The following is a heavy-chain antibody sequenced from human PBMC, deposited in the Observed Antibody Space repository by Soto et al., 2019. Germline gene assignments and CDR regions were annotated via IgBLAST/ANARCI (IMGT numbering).Heavy chain of an antibody. V-gene: IGHV3-73*02. J-gene: IGHJ4*02. Sequence: EVQLVESGGGLVQPGGSLKLSCAASGFTFSGSAMHWVRQASGKGLEWVGRIRSKANSYSTAYAASGKGRFTISRDDSKNTAYLQMNSLKTEDTAVYYCTRQGGIAAAGTDFDYWGQGTLVTVSS. CDR1: GFTFSGSA. CDR2: IRSKANSYST. CDR3: TRQGGIAAAGTDFDY. D-gene: IGHD6-13*01.